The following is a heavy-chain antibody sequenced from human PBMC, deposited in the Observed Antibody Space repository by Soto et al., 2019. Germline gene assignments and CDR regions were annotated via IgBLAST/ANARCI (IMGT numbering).Heavy chain of an antibody. J-gene: IGHJ4*02. CDR2: INPNSGST. CDR3: ARGNEVLLWFGEFDLDY. V-gene: IGHV1-46*01. D-gene: IGHD3-10*01. CDR1: GYTFTGDY. Sequence: SVKGAWKASGYTFTGDYMHWRLQAPRQGLEWMGRINPNSGSTSYAQKFQGRVTMTRDTSTSTVYMELSSLRSEDTAVYYCARGNEVLLWFGEFDLDYWGQGTLVTVSS.